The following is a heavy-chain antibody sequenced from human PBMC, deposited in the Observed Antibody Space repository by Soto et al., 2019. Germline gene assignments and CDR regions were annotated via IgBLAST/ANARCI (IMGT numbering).Heavy chain of an antibody. CDR2: ISYDGSNK. D-gene: IGHD3-10*01. CDR3: AKDRGVYYYYGMDV. V-gene: IGHV3-30*18. J-gene: IGHJ6*02. CDR1: GFTFSSYG. Sequence: GGSLRLSCAASGFTFSSYGMHWVRQAPGKGLEWVAVISYDGSNKYYADSVKGRFTISRDNSKNTLYLQMNSLRAEDTAVYHCAKDRGVYYYYGMDVWGQGTTVTVSS.